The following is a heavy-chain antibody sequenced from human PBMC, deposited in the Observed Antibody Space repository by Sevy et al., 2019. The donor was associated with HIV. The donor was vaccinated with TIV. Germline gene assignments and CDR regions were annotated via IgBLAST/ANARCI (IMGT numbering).Heavy chain of an antibody. J-gene: IGHJ3*02. D-gene: IGHD6-13*01. CDR1: GYSFTSYW. V-gene: IGHV5-51*01. Sequence: GESLKISCKGSGYSFTSYWIGWVRQMPGKGLEWMGIIYPGDSDTRYSPSFQGQVTIPADKSISTAYRQWSSLKASDTAMYYCARHRSSSWYLDAFDIWGQGTMVTVSS. CDR3: ARHRSSSWYLDAFDI. CDR2: IYPGDSDT.